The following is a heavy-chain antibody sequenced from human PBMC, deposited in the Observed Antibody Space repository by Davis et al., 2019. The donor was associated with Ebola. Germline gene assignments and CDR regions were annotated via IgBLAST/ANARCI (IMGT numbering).Heavy chain of an antibody. D-gene: IGHD1-20*01. CDR2: IYTGDSDT. J-gene: IGHJ3*02. Sequence: GESLKISCKGSGFSFAKYWIAWVRQMPGKGLEWMGIIYTGDSDTRYSPSFRGQVTISADKSIKTAFLQWSSLKASDTAIYYCATLRRTITGMDDGFDIWGQGTMVTVSS. CDR3: ATLRRTITGMDDGFDI. V-gene: IGHV5-51*01. CDR1: GFSFAKYW.